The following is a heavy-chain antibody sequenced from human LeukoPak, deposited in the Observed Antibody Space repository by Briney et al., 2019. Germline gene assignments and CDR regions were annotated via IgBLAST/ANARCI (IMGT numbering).Heavy chain of an antibody. Sequence: ASVKVSCKASGYTFTGYYMHWVRQAPGQGLEWMGWINPNSGGTNYAQKFQGRFTMTRDTSISTAYMELSRLRSDDTAVYYCARVLDGGGGEGDYFDYWGQGTLVTVSS. CDR2: INPNSGGT. CDR1: GYTFTGYY. V-gene: IGHV1-2*02. D-gene: IGHD3-16*01. J-gene: IGHJ4*02. CDR3: ARVLDGGGGEGDYFDY.